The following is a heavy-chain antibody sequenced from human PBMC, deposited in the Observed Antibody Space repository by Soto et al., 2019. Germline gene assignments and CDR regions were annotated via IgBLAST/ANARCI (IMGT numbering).Heavy chain of an antibody. CDR3: ARDRRNLGTIYFDY. Sequence: GGSLRLSCAASGFTFSSYWMSWVRQAPGKGLEWVANIKQDGSEKYYVDSVKGRFTISRDNAKNSLYLQMNSLRAEDTAVYYCARDRRNLGTIYFDYWGQGTLVTVSS. CDR2: IKQDGSEK. J-gene: IGHJ4*02. D-gene: IGHD3-3*01. CDR1: GFTFSSYW. V-gene: IGHV3-7*01.